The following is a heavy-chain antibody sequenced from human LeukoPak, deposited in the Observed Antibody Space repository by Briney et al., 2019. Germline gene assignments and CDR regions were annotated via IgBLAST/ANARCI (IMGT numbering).Heavy chain of an antibody. CDR2: ISGSGGST. D-gene: IGHD6-13*01. Sequence: GGSLRLSCAASGFTFSSYGMSWVRQAPGKGLEWVSSISGSGGSTYYADSVKGRFTISRDNSKNTLWLQMNSLRGEDTAVYYCAKGGGTGYSSSWFSNWGQGTLVTVSS. CDR1: GFTFSSYG. J-gene: IGHJ4*02. V-gene: IGHV3-23*01. CDR3: AKGGGTGYSSSWFSN.